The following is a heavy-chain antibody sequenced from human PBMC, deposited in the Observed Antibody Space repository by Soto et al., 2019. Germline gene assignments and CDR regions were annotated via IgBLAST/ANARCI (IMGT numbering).Heavy chain of an antibody. CDR2: IYYSGRT. V-gene: IGHV4-61*01. D-gene: IGHD7-27*01. Sequence: SETLSLTCTVSGGSVSSGSYYWSWVRQPPGKGLEWIGYIYYSGRTNYNPSLKSRVTMSVDTSKNQFSLKLSSVTAADTAVYYCARDLNGGFDYWGQGTLVTVSS. CDR1: GGSVSSGSYY. CDR3: ARDLNGGFDY. J-gene: IGHJ4*02.